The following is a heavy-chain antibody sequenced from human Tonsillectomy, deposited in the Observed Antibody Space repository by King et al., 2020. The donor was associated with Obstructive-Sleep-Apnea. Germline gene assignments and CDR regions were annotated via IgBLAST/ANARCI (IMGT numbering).Heavy chain of an antibody. Sequence: VQLQESGPGLVKPSETLSLTCTVSGGSISSYYWSWIRQPPGKGLEWVGCIYFIGSTNYNPSLNSRVTKSVDKSKNHFSLKLSSVVAADTAVYYCARIGYSSGWAYFDYWGQGTLVTVSS. CDR3: ARIGYSSGWAYFDY. J-gene: IGHJ4*02. V-gene: IGHV4-59*01. CDR1: GGSISSYY. CDR2: IYFIGST. D-gene: IGHD6-19*01.